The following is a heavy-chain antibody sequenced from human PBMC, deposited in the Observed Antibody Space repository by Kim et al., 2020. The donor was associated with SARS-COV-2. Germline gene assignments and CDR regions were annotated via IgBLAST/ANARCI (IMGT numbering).Heavy chain of an antibody. CDR3: ARRFAVTTFGY. Sequence: TNYNPSLKSRVTISVDTSKNQFSLKLSSVTAADTAVYYCARRFAVTTFGYWGQGTLVTVSS. V-gene: IGHV4-34*01. D-gene: IGHD4-4*01. J-gene: IGHJ4*02. CDR2: T.